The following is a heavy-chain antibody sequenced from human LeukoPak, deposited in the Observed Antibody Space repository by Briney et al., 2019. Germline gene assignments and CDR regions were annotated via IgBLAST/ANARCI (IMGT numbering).Heavy chain of an antibody. CDR2: ISSSGSTI. J-gene: IGHJ4*02. CDR1: GFTFSDYY. CDR3: ARVFWVSGSPPYFDY. V-gene: IGHV3-11*04. D-gene: IGHD3-16*01. Sequence: KPGGSLRLSCAASGFTFSDYYMSWIRQAPGKGLEWVSYISSSGSTIYYADSVKGRFTISRDNAKNSLYLQMNRLRAEDTAVYYCARVFWVSGSPPYFDYWGQGTLVTVSS.